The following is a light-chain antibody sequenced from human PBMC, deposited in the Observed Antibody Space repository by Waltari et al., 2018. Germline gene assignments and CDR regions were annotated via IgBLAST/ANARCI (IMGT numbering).Light chain of an antibody. V-gene: IGLV2-11*01. CDR2: DIN. CDR1: SSDVGDNNF. Sequence: QSALTQPRSVSGSPGQSVTISCTGTSSDVGDNNFVSWYQHHPDKAPKLILYDINKRPSWVPDRCSGAKSGNTASLTISGLQAEDEADYYCCSCVGRNIYWVFGGGTKLTVL. J-gene: IGLJ3*02. CDR3: CSCVGRNIYWV.